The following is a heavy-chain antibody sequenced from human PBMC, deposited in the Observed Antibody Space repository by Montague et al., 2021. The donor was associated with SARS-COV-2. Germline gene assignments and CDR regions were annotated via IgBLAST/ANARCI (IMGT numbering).Heavy chain of an antibody. D-gene: IGHD6-19*01. CDR2: ISISGST. CDR1: GGSISSGSYY. Sequence: TLSLTCTVSGGSISSGSYYWSWIRQPAGKGLEWIGRISISGSTNYNPSLKSRVTISVDTSKNQFSLKLSSVTAADTAVYYCARDIAVAGLFDYWGQGTLVTGSS. V-gene: IGHV4-61*02. CDR3: ARDIAVAGLFDY. J-gene: IGHJ4*02.